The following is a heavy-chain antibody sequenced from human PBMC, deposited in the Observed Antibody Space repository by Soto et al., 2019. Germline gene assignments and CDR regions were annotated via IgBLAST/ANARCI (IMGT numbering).Heavy chain of an antibody. CDR3: ATGPQVCSGGSCYRHYYYYDGMDV. D-gene: IGHD2-15*01. Sequence: SETLSLTCAVYGGSFSGYYWSWIRQPPGKGLEWIGEINRSGSTNYNPSLKSRVTISVDTSKNQFSLKLSSVTAADTDVYYCATGPQVCSGGSCYRHYYYYDGMDVWGQGTTVT. CDR1: GGSFSGYY. J-gene: IGHJ6*02. V-gene: IGHV4-34*01. CDR2: INRSGST.